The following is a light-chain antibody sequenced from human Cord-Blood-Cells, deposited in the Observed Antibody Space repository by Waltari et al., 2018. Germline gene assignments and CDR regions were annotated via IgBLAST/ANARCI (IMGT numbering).Light chain of an antibody. Sequence: QSALTQPASVSGSPGQSITISCTGTSSAVGGYNYVSCSQQHPGKAPKLMIYDVSNRPSGVSNRFSGSKSGNTASLTISGLQAEDEADYYCSSYTSSSTLDVVFGGGTKLTVL. CDR2: DVS. CDR1: SSAVGGYNY. V-gene: IGLV2-14*01. J-gene: IGLJ2*01. CDR3: SSYTSSSTLDVV.